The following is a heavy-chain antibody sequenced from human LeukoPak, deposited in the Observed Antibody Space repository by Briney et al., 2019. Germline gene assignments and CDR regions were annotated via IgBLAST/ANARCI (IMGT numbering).Heavy chain of an antibody. CDR2: ITPSGST. CDR3: ASSFYYDSRDY. Sequence: KPSETLSLACVVYGGSFSGYFWSWIRQPPGKGLEWIGEITPSGSTNYSPSLKSRVSMSIDTSKKKLSLRLTSVTAADSAVYYCASSFYYDSRDYWGQGTLVTVSS. V-gene: IGHV4-34*01. D-gene: IGHD3-22*01. J-gene: IGHJ4*02. CDR1: GGSFSGYF.